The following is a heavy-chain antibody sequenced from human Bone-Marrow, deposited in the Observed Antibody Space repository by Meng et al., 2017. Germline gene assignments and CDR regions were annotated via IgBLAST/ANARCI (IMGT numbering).Heavy chain of an antibody. Sequence: QVQLQQWGAGLLKPSETLSLTCAVYGGSFSGYYWSWIRQPPGKGLEWIREINHSGSTNYNPSLKSRVTISVDTSKNQFSLKLSSVTAADMAVYYCARALTPGYYRYNWFDPWGQGTLVTVSS. CDR1: GGSFSGYY. CDR3: ARALTPGYYRYNWFDP. V-gene: IGHV4-34*01. D-gene: IGHD4-17*01. J-gene: IGHJ5*02. CDR2: INHSGST.